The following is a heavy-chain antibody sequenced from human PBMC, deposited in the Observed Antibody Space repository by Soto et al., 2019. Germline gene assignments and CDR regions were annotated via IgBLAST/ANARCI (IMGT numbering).Heavy chain of an antibody. CDR2: IIPIFGTA. CDR1: GGTFSSYA. J-gene: IGHJ3*02. V-gene: IGHV1-69*13. Sequence: SVKVSCKASGGTFSSYAISWVRQAPGQGLEWMGGIIPIFGTANYAQKFLGRVTITADESTSTAYMELSSLRSEDTAVYYCARGEVEMATSGAFDIWGQGTMVTVS. D-gene: IGHD5-12*01. CDR3: ARGEVEMATSGAFDI.